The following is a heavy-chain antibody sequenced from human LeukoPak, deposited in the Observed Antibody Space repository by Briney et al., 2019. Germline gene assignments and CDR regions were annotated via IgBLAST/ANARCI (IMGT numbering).Heavy chain of an antibody. CDR3: SREQIRGSGSYYYNLFDP. CDR2: IYNSGRS. D-gene: IGHD3-10*01. V-gene: IGHV4-59*12. CDR1: GFTFSDYY. J-gene: IGHJ5*02. Sequence: GSLRLSCAASGFTFSDYYMSWIRQPPGKGLEWIGSIYNSGRSHYNPSLKSRVTISVDTSKNQFSLKLSSVTAADTAMYFCSREQIRGSGSYYYNLFDPWGQGALVTVSS.